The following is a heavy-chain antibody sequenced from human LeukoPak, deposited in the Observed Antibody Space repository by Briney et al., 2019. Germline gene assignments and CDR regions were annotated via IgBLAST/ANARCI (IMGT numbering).Heavy chain of an antibody. CDR2: IYYSGST. CDR1: GGSISSGGYY. Sequence: SETLSLTCTVSGGSISSGGYYWSWIRQHPGKGLEWIGYIYYSGSTYYNPSLKSRVTISVDTSKNQFSLKLSSVTAADTAVYYCARLLLVGATRFDYWGQGTLVTVSS. D-gene: IGHD1-26*01. CDR3: ARLLLVGATRFDY. V-gene: IGHV4-31*03. J-gene: IGHJ4*02.